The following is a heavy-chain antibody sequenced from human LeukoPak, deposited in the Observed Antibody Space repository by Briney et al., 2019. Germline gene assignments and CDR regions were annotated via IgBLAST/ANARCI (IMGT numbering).Heavy chain of an antibody. CDR3: AKFRPITSVAGTIFHY. D-gene: IGHD6-19*01. CDR2: ISGDGGST. J-gene: IGHJ4*02. CDR1: GFTFANYA. V-gene: IGHV3-23*01. Sequence: GGSLRLSCAASGFTFANYAMSWVRQAPGKGLEWVSAISGDGGSTFYADSVKGRFTISRDNSKNTLYLQMKSLRVEDTAVYYCAKFRPITSVAGTIFHYWGQGALVTVSS.